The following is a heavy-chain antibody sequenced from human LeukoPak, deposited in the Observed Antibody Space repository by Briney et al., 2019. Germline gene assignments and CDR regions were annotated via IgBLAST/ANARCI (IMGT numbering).Heavy chain of an antibody. J-gene: IGHJ5*02. CDR1: GFTFTAYH. D-gene: IGHD6-13*01. CDR3: ARVFLLTAAGSWFDP. Sequence: ASVKVSCKASGFTFTAYHMHWVRQAPGQGLEWMGWINPNSGGTNYAQKLQGRVTMTTDTSTSTAYMELRSLRSDDTAVYYCARVFLLTAAGSWFDPWGQGTLVTVSS. V-gene: IGHV1-2*02. CDR2: INPNSGGT.